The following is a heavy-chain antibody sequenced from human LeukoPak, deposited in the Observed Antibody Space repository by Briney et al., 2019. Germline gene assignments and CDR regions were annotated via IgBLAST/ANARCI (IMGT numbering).Heavy chain of an antibody. V-gene: IGHV4-59*08. D-gene: IGHD3-22*01. CDR3: ARHASEDSSADY. Sequence: SETLSLTCTVSGGSISSYYWSWIRQPPGKGLEWIGYIYYSGSTNYNPSLKSRVTISVDTSKYQFSLKLSSVTAADTAVYYCARHASEDSSADYWGQGTLVTVSS. CDR2: IYYSGST. J-gene: IGHJ4*02. CDR1: GGSISSYY.